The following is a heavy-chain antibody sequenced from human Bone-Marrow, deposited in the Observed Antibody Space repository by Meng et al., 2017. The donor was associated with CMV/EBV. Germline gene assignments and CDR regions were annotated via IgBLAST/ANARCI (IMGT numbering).Heavy chain of an antibody. Sequence: GGSLRLSCAASGFTVSSNYMSWVRQAPGKGLEWVSSISSSSSYIYYADSVKGRFTISRDNAKNSLYLQMNSLRAEDTAVYYCARAYPSRGFDYWGQGTLVTVSS. J-gene: IGHJ4*02. D-gene: IGHD3-16*01. CDR2: ISSSSSYI. CDR3: ARAYPSRGFDY. V-gene: IGHV3-21*01. CDR1: GFTVSSNY.